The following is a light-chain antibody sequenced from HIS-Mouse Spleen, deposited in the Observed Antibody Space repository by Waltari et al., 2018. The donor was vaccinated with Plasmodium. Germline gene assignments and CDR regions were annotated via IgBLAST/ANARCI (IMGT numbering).Light chain of an antibody. J-gene: IGLJ3*02. CDR1: ASPKKY. Sequence: SYELTQPPSVSVSPGQTARITCSGYASPKKYAYRYQQKSGQAPVLVIYEDSKRPSGIPERFSGSSSGTMATLTISGAQVEDEADYYCYSTDSSGNHRVFGGGTKLTVL. CDR3: YSTDSSGNHRV. V-gene: IGLV3-10*01. CDR2: EDS.